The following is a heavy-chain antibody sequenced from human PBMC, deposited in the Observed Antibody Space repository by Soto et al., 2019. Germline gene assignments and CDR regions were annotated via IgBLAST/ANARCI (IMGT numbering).Heavy chain of an antibody. J-gene: IGHJ4*02. CDR1: GFTFSSYA. Sequence: GGSLRLSCAASGFTFSSYAMHWVRQAPGKGLEWVAVISYDGSNKYYADSVKGRFTISRDNSKNTLYLQMNSLRAEDTAVYYCARDYRLVPAAMSGYLDYWGQGTLVTAPQ. CDR2: ISYDGSNK. V-gene: IGHV3-30-3*01. D-gene: IGHD2-2*01. CDR3: ARDYRLVPAAMSGYLDY.